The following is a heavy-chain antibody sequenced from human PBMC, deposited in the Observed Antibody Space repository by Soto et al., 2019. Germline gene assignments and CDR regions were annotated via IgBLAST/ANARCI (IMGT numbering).Heavy chain of an antibody. J-gene: IGHJ6*02. V-gene: IGHV3-33*01. D-gene: IGHD4-17*01. CDR1: GFTFSSYG. CDR2: IWYDGSNK. CDR3: ARADYGDYSVIYYGMDV. Sequence: QVQLVESGGGVVQPGRSLRLSCAASGFTFSSYGMHWVRQAPGEGLEWVAVIWYDGSNKYYADSVKGRFTISRDNSKKTLYLQMNSLRAEDTAVYYCARADYGDYSVIYYGMDVWGQGTTVTVSS.